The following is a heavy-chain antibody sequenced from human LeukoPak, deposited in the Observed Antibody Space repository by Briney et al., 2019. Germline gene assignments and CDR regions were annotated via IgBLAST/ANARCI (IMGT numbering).Heavy chain of an antibody. J-gene: IGHJ6*02. D-gene: IGHD3-3*01. CDR3: ASGVYYDFWSGYSPYYYGMDV. Sequence: KPSETLSLTCAVYGGSFSGYYWSWIRQPPGKGLEWIGYIYYSGSTNYNPSLKSRVTISVDTSKNQFSLKLSSVTAADTAVYYCASGVYYDFWSGYSPYYYGMDVWGQGTTVTVSS. CDR1: GGSFSGYY. CDR2: IYYSGST. V-gene: IGHV4-59*01.